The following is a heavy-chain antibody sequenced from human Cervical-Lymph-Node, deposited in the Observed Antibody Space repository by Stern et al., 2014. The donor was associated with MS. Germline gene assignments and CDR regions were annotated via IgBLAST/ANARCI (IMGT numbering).Heavy chain of an antibody. J-gene: IGHJ6*02. V-gene: IGHV1-18*01. CDR3: ARRIMTTVRVYYYNGMDV. CDR1: GYTFTSYG. CDR2: ISAYNGNT. D-gene: IGHD4-17*01. Sequence: VQLVESGAEVKKPGASVKVSCKASGYTFTSYGISWVRQAPGQGLEWMGWISAYNGNTTYAQKLQGRVTMTTDTSTSTAYMELRSLRSDDTAVYYCARRIMTTVRVYYYNGMDVWGQGTTVTVSS.